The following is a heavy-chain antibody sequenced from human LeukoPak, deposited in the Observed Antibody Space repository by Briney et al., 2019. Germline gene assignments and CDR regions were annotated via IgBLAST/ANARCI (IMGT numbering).Heavy chain of an antibody. Sequence: GASVKVSCKASGYTFTSYGISWVRQAPGQGLEWMGWISAYNGNTNYAQKLQGRVTMTTDTSTSTAYMELRSLRSDDTAVYYCARAPAGCGGTCAFDYWGQGTQVTVSS. D-gene: IGHD2-15*01. CDR1: GYTFTSYG. V-gene: IGHV1-18*01. CDR3: ARAPAGCGGTCAFDY. CDR2: ISAYNGNT. J-gene: IGHJ4*02.